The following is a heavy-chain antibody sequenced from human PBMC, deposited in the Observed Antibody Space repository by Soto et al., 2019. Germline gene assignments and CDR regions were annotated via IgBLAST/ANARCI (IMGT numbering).Heavy chain of an antibody. CDR1: GFTFSSYG. CDR2: ISYDGSNN. Sequence: GGSLRLSCAASGFTFSSYGMHWVRQAPGRGLEWVAVISYDGSNNYYADSVKGRFTISRDNSKNTLHLQMNSLRAEDTAVYYCAKEARTPAAIGEYYHYYGMDVWGQGTTVTVSS. V-gene: IGHV3-30*18. CDR3: AKEARTPAAIGEYYHYYGMDV. D-gene: IGHD2-2*02. J-gene: IGHJ6*02.